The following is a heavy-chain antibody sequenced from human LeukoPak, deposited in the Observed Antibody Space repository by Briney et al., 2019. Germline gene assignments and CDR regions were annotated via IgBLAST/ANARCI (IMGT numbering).Heavy chain of an antibody. J-gene: IGHJ3*02. Sequence: SETLSLTCTVSGGSISSYYWSWIRQPPGKGLEWTGYIYYSGSTNYNPSLKSRVTISVDTSKNQFSLKLSSVTAADTAVYYCASYSSGWNAFDIWGQGTMVTVSS. V-gene: IGHV4-59*08. D-gene: IGHD6-19*01. CDR1: GGSISSYY. CDR2: IYYSGST. CDR3: ASYSSGWNAFDI.